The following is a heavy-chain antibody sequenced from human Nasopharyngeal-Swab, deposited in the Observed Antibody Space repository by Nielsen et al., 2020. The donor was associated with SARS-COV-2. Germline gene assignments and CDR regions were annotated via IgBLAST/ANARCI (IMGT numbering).Heavy chain of an antibody. CDR3: AKKGVNSSGWFPYYYGMDV. Sequence: GGSLRLSCAASGFTFSSYAMSWVRQAPGKGLEWVSAISGSGGSTYYADSVKGRFTSSRDNSKNTLYLQMNSLRAEDTAVYYCAKKGVNSSGWFPYYYGMDVWGQGTTVTVSS. CDR2: ISGSGGST. V-gene: IGHV3-23*01. CDR1: GFTFSSYA. J-gene: IGHJ6*02. D-gene: IGHD6-19*01.